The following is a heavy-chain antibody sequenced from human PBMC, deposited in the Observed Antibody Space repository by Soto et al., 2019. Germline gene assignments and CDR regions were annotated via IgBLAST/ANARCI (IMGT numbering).Heavy chain of an antibody. J-gene: IGHJ4*02. D-gene: IGHD2-15*01. CDR1: GFTFSTYA. CDR3: ARPHVIDIVVHPDY. Sequence: PGGSLRLSCAASGFTFSTYAMHWVRQAPGKGLEWVAVISYDGSNKHYADSVKGRFTISRDNSKNTLYLQMNSLRAEDTAVYYCARPHVIDIVVHPDYWGQGTLVTVSS. CDR2: ISYDGSNK. V-gene: IGHV3-30*04.